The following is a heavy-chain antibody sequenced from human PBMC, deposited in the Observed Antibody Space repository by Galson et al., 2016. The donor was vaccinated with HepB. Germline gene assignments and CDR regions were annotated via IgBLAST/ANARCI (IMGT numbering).Heavy chain of an antibody. CDR1: GFTFSTYY. V-gene: IGHV3-7*04. Sequence: SLRLSCAASGFTFSTYYMTWVRQPPGKGLEWVAGIKQDGSEKYYVDSVKGRFTISRDNAKNALYLQMNSLRVVETAVYYCARTITGTPWHHYYYGMDVWGQGTTVSVSS. CDR2: IKQDGSEK. J-gene: IGHJ6*02. CDR3: ARTITGTPWHHYYYGMDV. D-gene: IGHD1-20*01.